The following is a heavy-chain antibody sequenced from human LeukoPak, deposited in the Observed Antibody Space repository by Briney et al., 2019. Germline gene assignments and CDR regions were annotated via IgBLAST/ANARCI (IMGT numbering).Heavy chain of an antibody. V-gene: IGHV4-34*01. D-gene: IGHD2-21*02. CDR2: INHSGST. CDR3: ARGLRVTSRYFDY. J-gene: IGHJ4*02. Sequence: PSETLSLTCAVYGGSFSGYYWSWIRQPPGKGLEWIGEINHSGSTNYNPSLKSRVTISVDTSKNQFSLKLSSVTAADTAVYYCARGLRVTSRYFDYWGQGTLDTVSS. CDR1: GGSFSGYY.